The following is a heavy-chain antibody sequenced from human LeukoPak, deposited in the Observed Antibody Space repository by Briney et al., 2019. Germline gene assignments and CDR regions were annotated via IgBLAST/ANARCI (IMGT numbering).Heavy chain of an antibody. CDR1: GFTFGDYA. V-gene: IGHV3-49*04. Sequence: PGVSLRLSCTASGFTFGDYAMSWVRQAPGKGLEWVGFIRSKAYGGTTEYAASVKGRFTISKDDPKSIAYLQMNSLKTEDTAVYYCTRAPQVLDYDILTGYYPYYYYMDVWGKGTTVTVSS. J-gene: IGHJ6*03. CDR3: TRAPQVLDYDILTGYYPYYYYMDV. D-gene: IGHD3-9*01. CDR2: IRSKAYGGTT.